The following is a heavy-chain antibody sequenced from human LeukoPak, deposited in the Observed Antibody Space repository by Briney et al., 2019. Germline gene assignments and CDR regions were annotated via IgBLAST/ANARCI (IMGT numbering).Heavy chain of an antibody. D-gene: IGHD6-13*01. CDR2: ISGSGGST. Sequence: GSLRLSCAASGFTFSSYAMSWVRQAPGKGLEWVSAISGSGGSTYYADSVKGRFTISRDNSKNTLCLQMNSLRAEDTAVYYCARDPAASPYYFDYWGQGTLVTVSS. V-gene: IGHV3-23*01. CDR1: GFTFSSYA. J-gene: IGHJ4*02. CDR3: ARDPAASPYYFDY.